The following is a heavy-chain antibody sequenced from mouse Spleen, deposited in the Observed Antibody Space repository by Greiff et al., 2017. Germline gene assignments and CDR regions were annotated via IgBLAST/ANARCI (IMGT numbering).Heavy chain of an antibody. CDR3: ARSCMDY. V-gene: IGHV1-50*01. CDR2: IDPSDSYT. CDR1: GYTFTSYW. J-gene: IGHJ4*01. Sequence: QVQLKQSGAELVKPGASVKLSCKASGYTFTSYWMQWVKQRPGQGLEWIGEIDPSDSYTNYNQKFKGKATLTVDTSSSTAYMQLSSLTSEDSAVYYCARSCMDYWGQGTSVTVSS.